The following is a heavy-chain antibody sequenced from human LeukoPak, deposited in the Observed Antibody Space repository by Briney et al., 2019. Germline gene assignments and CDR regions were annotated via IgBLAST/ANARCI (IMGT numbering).Heavy chain of an antibody. CDR2: IYPGDSDT. D-gene: IGHD3-16*01. CDR1: GYRFTSYW. Sequence: GESLKISCKGSGYRFTSYWIGWVRQMPGKGLEWMGIIYPGDSDTRYSPSFEGQITISADKSISTAYLQWSTLKASDTAMYYCARAADDYVWGTYKYWGQGTLVTVFS. V-gene: IGHV5-51*01. J-gene: IGHJ4*02. CDR3: ARAADDYVWGTYKY.